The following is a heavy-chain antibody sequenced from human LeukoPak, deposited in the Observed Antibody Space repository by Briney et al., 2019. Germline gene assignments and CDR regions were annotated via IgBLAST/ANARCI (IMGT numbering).Heavy chain of an antibody. V-gene: IGHV3-48*01. D-gene: IGHD5-18*01. CDR1: GFTFSRYW. CDR2: ISSSSGTI. Sequence: GGSLRLSCAASGFTFSRYWMHWVRQAPGKGLEWVSYISSSSGTIYYADSVKGRFTISRDNAKNSLYLQMNSLRAEDTAVYYCARDSRDTAMGVGYWGQGTLVTVSS. J-gene: IGHJ4*02. CDR3: ARDSRDTAMGVGY.